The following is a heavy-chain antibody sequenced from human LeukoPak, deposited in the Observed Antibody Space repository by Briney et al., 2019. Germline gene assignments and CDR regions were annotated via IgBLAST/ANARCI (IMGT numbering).Heavy chain of an antibody. CDR3: ARVAYYYDSIRGYYFDY. V-gene: IGHV3-66*01. J-gene: IGHJ4*02. CDR2: IYSGGST. Sequence: GGSLRLSCAASGFTVSSNYMSWVRQAPGKGLEWVSVIYSGGSTYYADSVKGRFTISRDNSKNTLYLQMNSLRAEDTALYYCARVAYYYDSIRGYYFDYWGQGTLVTVSS. D-gene: IGHD3-22*01. CDR1: GFTVSSNY.